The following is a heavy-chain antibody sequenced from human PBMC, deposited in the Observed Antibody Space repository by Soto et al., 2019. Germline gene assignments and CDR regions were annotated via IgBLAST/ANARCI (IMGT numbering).Heavy chain of an antibody. CDR1: GYSFTGNS. Sequence: QVHLVQSGAEVKKPGASVRVSCKASGYSFTGNSMHWVRQAPGQGLEWMGGINPNNGGTNYAQRFRGWVTMTRDTSLSPAYMDLNRLKSDETAVYYRVTKRSRVVYWGQGTRVTVSS. CDR2: INPNNGGT. D-gene: IGHD2-15*01. V-gene: IGHV1-2*04. J-gene: IGHJ4*02. CDR3: VTKRSRVVY.